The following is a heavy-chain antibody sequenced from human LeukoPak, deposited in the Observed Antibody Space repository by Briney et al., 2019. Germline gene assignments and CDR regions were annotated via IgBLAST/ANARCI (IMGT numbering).Heavy chain of an antibody. Sequence: GGSLRLSCAASGFTFSDYYMSWTRQAPGKGLEWVSYISSSGSTIYYADSVKGRFTISRDNAKNSLYLQMNSLRAEDTAVYYCARALTGATPQPFDIWGQGTMVTVSS. D-gene: IGHD2-2*01. CDR3: ARALTGATPQPFDI. V-gene: IGHV3-11*01. CDR2: ISSSGSTI. CDR1: GFTFSDYY. J-gene: IGHJ3*02.